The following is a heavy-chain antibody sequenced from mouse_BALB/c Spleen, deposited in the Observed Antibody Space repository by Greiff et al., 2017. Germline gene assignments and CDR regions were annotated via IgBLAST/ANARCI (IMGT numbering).Heavy chain of an antibody. CDR1: GYSITSDYA. J-gene: IGHJ2*01. CDR3: ARWIHY. Sequence: EVKLMESGPGLVKPSQSLSLTCTVTGYSITSDYAWNWIRQFPGNKLEWMGYISYSGSTSYNPSLKSRISITRDTSKNQFFLQLNSVTTEDTATYYCARWIHYWGQGTTLTVSS. CDR2: ISYSGST. V-gene: IGHV3-2*02.